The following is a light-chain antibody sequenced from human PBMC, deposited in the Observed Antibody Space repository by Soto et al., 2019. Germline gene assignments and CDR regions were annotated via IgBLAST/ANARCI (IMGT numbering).Light chain of an antibody. CDR1: QSVLYSSNNKNY. V-gene: IGKV4-1*01. Sequence: DIVMTQSPDSLAVSLGERVTINCKSSQSVLYSSNNKNYLAWYQQRPGQPPKLLIYWASTRESGVPDRFSGSGSGTDFTRTIAGLQAEDVAVYYCQQYESTPPTFGQGTKLEIK. CDR2: WAS. J-gene: IGKJ2*01. CDR3: QQYESTPPT.